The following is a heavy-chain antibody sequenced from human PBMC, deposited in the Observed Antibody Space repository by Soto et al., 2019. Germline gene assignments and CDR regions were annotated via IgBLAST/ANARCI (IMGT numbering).Heavy chain of an antibody. J-gene: IGHJ5*02. CDR2: IYYSGST. CDR3: ARRSKEIYDILTGYYANWFDP. Sequence: SETLSLTCTVSGGSISSGDYYWSWIRQPPGKGLEWIGYIYYSGSTYYNPSLKSRVTISVDTSKNQFSLKLSSVTAADTAVYYCARRSKEIYDILTGYYANWFDPWGQGTLVTVSS. V-gene: IGHV4-30-4*01. CDR1: GGSISSGDYY. D-gene: IGHD3-9*01.